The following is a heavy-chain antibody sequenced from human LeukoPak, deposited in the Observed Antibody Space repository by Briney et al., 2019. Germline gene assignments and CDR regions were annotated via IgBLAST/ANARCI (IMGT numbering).Heavy chain of an antibody. V-gene: IGHV1-58*01. CDR1: GLTFTSSA. CDR3: AGGGSGSWGMDV. D-gene: IGHD1-26*01. J-gene: IGHJ6*02. CDR2: TVVGSGNT. Sequence: PVKASGKAPGLTFTSSAVQSVRQARGHRLAWIGSTVVGSGNTNYAQKFQERVTITRDMSTSTAYMELSSLRSEDTAVYYCAGGGSGSWGMDVWGQGTTVTVSS.